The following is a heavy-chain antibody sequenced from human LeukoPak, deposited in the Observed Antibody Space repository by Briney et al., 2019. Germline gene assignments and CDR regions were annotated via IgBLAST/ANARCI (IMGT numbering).Heavy chain of an antibody. V-gene: IGHV3-7*01. CDR1: GFTFSSYW. CDR2: IKQDGSEK. J-gene: IGHJ4*02. CDR3: AREPYSNCPYFDY. D-gene: IGHD4-11*01. Sequence: GGSLRLSCAASGFTFSSYWMSWVRQAPGKGLEWVANIKQDGSEKYYVDSVKGRFTISRDNAKNSLYLQMNSLRAEDTAVYYCAREPYSNCPYFDYWGQGTLVTVSS.